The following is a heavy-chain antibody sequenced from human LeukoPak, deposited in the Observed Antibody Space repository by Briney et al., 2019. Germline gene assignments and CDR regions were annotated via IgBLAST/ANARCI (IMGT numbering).Heavy chain of an antibody. CDR3: ATYFAGAETFDI. D-gene: IGHD3-16*01. CDR2: IFPGDSDT. Sequence: GESLKISCKASDNSITTYWIGWVRQKPGKGLEWMGLIFPGDSDTKYSPSFQGQVTISADKSISSAYLQWSSLKASDTAMYYCATYFAGAETFDIWGQGTMVTVSS. V-gene: IGHV5-51*01. CDR1: DNSITTYW. J-gene: IGHJ3*02.